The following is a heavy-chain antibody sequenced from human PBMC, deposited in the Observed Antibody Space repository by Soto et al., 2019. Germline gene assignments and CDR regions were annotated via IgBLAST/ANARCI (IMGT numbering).Heavy chain of an antibody. CDR2: IIPIFGTA. CDR3: ARDPTTAGTNYYYGMDV. V-gene: IGHV1-69*13. Sequence: GASVKVSCKASGGTFSSYAISWVRQAPGQGLEWMGGIIPIFGTANYAQKFQGRVTITADESTSTAYMELSSLRSEDTAVYYCARDPTTAGTNYYYGMDVWGQGTTVTVSS. J-gene: IGHJ6*02. D-gene: IGHD6-13*01. CDR1: GGTFSSYA.